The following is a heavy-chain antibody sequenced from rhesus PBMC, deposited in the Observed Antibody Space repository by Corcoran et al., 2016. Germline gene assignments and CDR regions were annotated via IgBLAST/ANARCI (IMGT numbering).Heavy chain of an antibody. V-gene: IGHV4-127*01. CDR1: GYSISSGYG. J-gene: IGHJ4*01. Sequence: QVQLQESGPGLVKPSETLSLTCAVSGYSISSGYGWSWIRQPPGKGLEWIGYIGGSSGSTNYNLSLRSRVTISKDTSKNQFSLKLSSVTAADTAVYYCVRDRLEQGFDYWGQGVLVTVSS. CDR2: IGGSSGST. D-gene: IGHD1-20*01. CDR3: VRDRLEQGFDY.